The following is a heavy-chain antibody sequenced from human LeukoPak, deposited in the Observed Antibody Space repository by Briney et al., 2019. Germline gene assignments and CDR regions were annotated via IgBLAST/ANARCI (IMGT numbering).Heavy chain of an antibody. Sequence: GGSLRLSCAASGFTFSSYGMHWVRQAPGKGLEWVAFIRYEGSNKYYADSVKGRFTISRDNSKNTLYLQMNSLRAEDTAVYYCAKDRAVTGYFDLWGRGTLVTVSS. J-gene: IGHJ2*01. D-gene: IGHD4-17*01. CDR2: IRYEGSNK. V-gene: IGHV3-30*02. CDR1: GFTFSSYG. CDR3: AKDRAVTGYFDL.